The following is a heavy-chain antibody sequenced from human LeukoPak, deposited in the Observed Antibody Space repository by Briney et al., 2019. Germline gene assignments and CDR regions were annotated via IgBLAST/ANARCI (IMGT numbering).Heavy chain of an antibody. CDR3: ARGPPRGYDSSGYYHVEGY. J-gene: IGHJ4*02. V-gene: IGHV1-2*02. CDR1: GYTFTGYY. CDR2: INPNSGGT. Sequence: ASVKVSCKASGYTFTGYYMHWVRQAPGQGLEWMGWINPNSGGTNYAQKFQSRVTMTRDTSISTAYMELSRLRSDDTAVYYCARGPPRGYDSSGYYHVEGYWGQGTLVTVSS. D-gene: IGHD3-22*01.